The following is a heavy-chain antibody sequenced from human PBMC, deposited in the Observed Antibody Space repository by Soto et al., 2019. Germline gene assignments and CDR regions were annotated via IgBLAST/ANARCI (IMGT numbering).Heavy chain of an antibody. CDR3: ARLFLYGTKYGSGSPRYMDV. V-gene: IGHV5-51*01. J-gene: IGHJ6*03. CDR2: IYPGDSDT. CDR1: GYSFTSYW. Sequence: GESLKISCKGSGYSFTSYWIGWVRQMPGKGLEWMGIIYPGDSDTRYSPSFQGQVTISADKSISTAYLQWSSLKASDTAMYYCARLFLYGTKYGSGSPRYMDVWGKGTTVTVSS. D-gene: IGHD3-10*01.